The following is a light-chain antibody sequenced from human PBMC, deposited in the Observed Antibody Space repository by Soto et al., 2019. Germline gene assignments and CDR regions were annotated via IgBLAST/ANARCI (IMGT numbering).Light chain of an antibody. J-gene: IGLJ1*01. Sequence: QSALTQPASVSGSPGQSITISCTGTSSDIGGYNYVSWYQHHPGKAPQLIIFDVINRPSGVSNRFSGSKSGNTASLTIFGLQAEDEADYYCFSYTITPIYVFGSGTKLPVL. V-gene: IGLV2-14*03. CDR2: DVI. CDR3: FSYTITPIYV. CDR1: SSDIGGYNY.